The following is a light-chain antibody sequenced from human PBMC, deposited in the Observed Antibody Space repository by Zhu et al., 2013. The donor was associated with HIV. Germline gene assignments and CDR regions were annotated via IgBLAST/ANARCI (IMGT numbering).Light chain of an antibody. V-gene: IGLV1-44*01. CDR2: SSS. CDR3: AAWDGSLNVGV. J-gene: IGLJ3*02. Sequence: QSALTQPPSASGTPGQRVTISCSGSSSNIGSNTVSWYQQLPGTAPKLLIYSSSQRPSRVPDRFSGSKSGTSASLAISGLQSEDEADYYCAAWDGSLNVGVFGGGSKLTV. CDR1: SSNIGSNT.